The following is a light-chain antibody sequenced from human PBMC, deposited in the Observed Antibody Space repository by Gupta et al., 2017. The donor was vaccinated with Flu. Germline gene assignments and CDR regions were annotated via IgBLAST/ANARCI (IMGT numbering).Light chain of an antibody. CDR1: QSVNIY. CDR2: DAS. Sequence: ATLSLSPGDRAILSCRASQSVNIYLAWYQQKPGQPPRLLMFDASKRAAGIPDRFSGSGSGTDFTLTISTRDPEDFAVYYCQQRSCLPMPTFGQGTKLE. CDR3: QQRSCLPMPT. J-gene: IGKJ2*01. V-gene: IGKV3-11*01.